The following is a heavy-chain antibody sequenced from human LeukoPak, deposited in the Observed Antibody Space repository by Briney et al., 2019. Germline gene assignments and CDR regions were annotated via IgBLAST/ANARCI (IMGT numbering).Heavy chain of an antibody. J-gene: IGHJ4*02. CDR1: GFTFSSYA. V-gene: IGHV3-23*01. D-gene: IGHD3-3*01. CDR3: AKDDLPALGLRFLEWSPFDY. Sequence: PGGSLRLSCAASGFTFSSYAMSWVRQAPGKGLEWVSAISGSGGSTYYADSVKGQFTIYRDNSKNTLYLQMNSLRAEDAAVYYCAKDDLPALGLRFLEWSPFDYWGQGTLVTVSS. CDR2: ISGSGGST.